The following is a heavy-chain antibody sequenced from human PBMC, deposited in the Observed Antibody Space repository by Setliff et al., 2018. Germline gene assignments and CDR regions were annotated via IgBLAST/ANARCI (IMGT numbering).Heavy chain of an antibody. V-gene: IGHV3-11*04. CDR1: GFTFSNAW. J-gene: IGHJ6*02. CDR2: ISGSGITI. CDR3: ARDGVSYGMDV. Sequence: GGSLRLSCAASGFTFSNAWMSWVRQAPGKGLEWISKISGSGITIYYADSVRGRFTISRDNAKNSLYLQMNSLRAEDTAVYYCARDGVSYGMDVWGQGTTVTVSS.